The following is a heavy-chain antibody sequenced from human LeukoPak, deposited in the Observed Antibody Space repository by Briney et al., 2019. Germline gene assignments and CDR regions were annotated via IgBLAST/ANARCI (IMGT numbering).Heavy chain of an antibody. D-gene: IGHD3-22*01. V-gene: IGHV1-69*13. Sequence: SVKVSCKASGYTFTSYYMHWVRQAPGQGLEWMGGIIPIFGTANYAQKFQGRVTITADESTSTAYMELSSLRSEDTAVYYCAGGPWLLLVRFDYWGQGTLVTVSS. J-gene: IGHJ4*02. CDR2: IIPIFGTA. CDR1: GYTFTSYY. CDR3: AGGPWLLLVRFDY.